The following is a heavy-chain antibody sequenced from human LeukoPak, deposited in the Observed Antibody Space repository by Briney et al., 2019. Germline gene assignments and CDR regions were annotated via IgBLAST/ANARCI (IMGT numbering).Heavy chain of an antibody. CDR2: ISSSSSTI. Sequence: GGSLRLSCAASGFTFSSYSMNWVRQAPGKGLEWVSYISSSSSTIYYADSVKGRFTISRDNAKNSLYLQMNSLRAEDTAVYYCARDRSRWELLNWGQGTLVTVSS. V-gene: IGHV3-48*01. CDR1: GFTFSSYS. CDR3: ARDRSRWELLN. D-gene: IGHD1-26*01. J-gene: IGHJ4*02.